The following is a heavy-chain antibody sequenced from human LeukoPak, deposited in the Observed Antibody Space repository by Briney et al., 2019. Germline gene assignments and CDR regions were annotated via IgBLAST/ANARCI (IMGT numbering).Heavy chain of an antibody. CDR1: GFAFSRYW. V-gene: IGHV3-74*01. CDR2: VNGDGSTT. J-gene: IGHJ4*02. Sequence: GGSLRLSCAASGFAFSRYWMHWVRHAPGKGLVWVSRVNGDGSTTTYADSAKGRFTISRDNARDTLFLQMNSLGAEDSAVYYCARGNFYSGSGSSPLDYWGQGTLVTVSS. CDR3: ARGNFYSGSGSSPLDY. D-gene: IGHD3-10*01.